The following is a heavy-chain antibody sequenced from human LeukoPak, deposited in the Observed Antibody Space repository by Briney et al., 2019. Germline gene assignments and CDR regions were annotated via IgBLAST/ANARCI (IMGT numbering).Heavy chain of an antibody. CDR1: GFTFNTYA. CDR3: LRTPAYCGGDCYSTFDY. Sequence: GGSLRLSCAASGFTFNTYAMSWVRQAPGKGLEWVSAFTVGGGTSFYADSVKGRFTISRDNSKIMLYLQMNSLRPEDTAVYYCLRTPAYCGGDCYSTFDYWGQGTLVTVSS. J-gene: IGHJ4*02. D-gene: IGHD2-21*02. CDR2: FTVGGGTS. V-gene: IGHV3-23*01.